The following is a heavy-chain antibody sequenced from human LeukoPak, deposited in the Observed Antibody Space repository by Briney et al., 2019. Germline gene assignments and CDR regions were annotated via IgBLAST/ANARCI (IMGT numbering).Heavy chain of an antibody. D-gene: IGHD3-10*01. V-gene: IGHV3-7*01. CDR1: GLTFSSYW. CDR2: IKQDGSEK. Sequence: GGSLRLSCAASGLTFSSYWMSWVRQAPGKGLEWVANIKQDGSEKYYVDSVKGRFTISRDNAKNSLYLQMNSLRAEDTAVYYCARVISRYGSGSRDAFDIWGQGTMVTVSS. CDR3: ARVISRYGSGSRDAFDI. J-gene: IGHJ3*02.